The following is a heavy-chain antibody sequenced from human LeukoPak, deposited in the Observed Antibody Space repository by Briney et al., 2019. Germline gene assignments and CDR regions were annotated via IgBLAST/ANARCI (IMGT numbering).Heavy chain of an antibody. CDR3: AKTNYYDSSGYSFDY. J-gene: IGHJ4*02. CDR2: ISSSGSTM. V-gene: IGHV3-48*03. CDR1: GFTFSSYE. Sequence: PGGSLRLSCAASGFTFSSYEMNWVRQAPGKGLEWVSYISSSGSTMYYADSVKGRFTISRDNSKNTLYLQMNSLRAEDTAVYYCAKTNYYDSSGYSFDYWGQGTLVTVSS. D-gene: IGHD3-22*01.